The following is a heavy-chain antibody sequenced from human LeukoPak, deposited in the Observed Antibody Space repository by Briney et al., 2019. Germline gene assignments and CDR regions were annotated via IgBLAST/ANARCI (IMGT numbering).Heavy chain of an antibody. V-gene: IGHV4-34*01. J-gene: IGHJ6*03. Sequence: SETLSFTCAVYGGSFNGYYWSWIRQPPGKGLEWIGEINHSGSTNYNPSLKSRVTISVDTSKNQFSLKLSSVTAADTAVYYCARSFGTTVTTGYYYYMDVWGKGTTVTVSS. CDR2: INHSGST. CDR3: ARSFGTTVTTGYYYYMDV. D-gene: IGHD4-17*01. CDR1: GGSFNGYY.